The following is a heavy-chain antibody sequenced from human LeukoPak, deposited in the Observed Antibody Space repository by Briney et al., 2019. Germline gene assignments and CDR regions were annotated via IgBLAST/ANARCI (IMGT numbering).Heavy chain of an antibody. J-gene: IGHJ4*02. D-gene: IGHD6-13*01. Sequence: PGGSLRLSCAASGFTFSSYWMSWVRQAPGKGLEWVANIKQDGSEKYYVDSVKGRFTISRDNAKNSLYLQMDSRRAEDTAVYYCARDPGYSSSWSDYWGQGTLVTVSS. V-gene: IGHV3-7*01. CDR3: ARDPGYSSSWSDY. CDR2: IKQDGSEK. CDR1: GFTFSSYW.